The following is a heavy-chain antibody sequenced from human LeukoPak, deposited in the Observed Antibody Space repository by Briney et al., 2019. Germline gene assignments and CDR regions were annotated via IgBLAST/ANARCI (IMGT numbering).Heavy chain of an antibody. CDR2: IYYSGST. V-gene: IGHV4-59*11. CDR3: ARDRRATYYDILTGSMLGYYYYMDV. CDR1: GASSSGHY. D-gene: IGHD3-9*01. Sequence: SETLSLTCAVYGASSSGHYWSWIRQPPGKGLEWIGYIYYSGSTNYNPSLKSRVTISVDTSKNQFSLKLSSVTAADTAVYYCARDRRATYYDILTGSMLGYYYYMDVWGKGTTVTVSS. J-gene: IGHJ6*03.